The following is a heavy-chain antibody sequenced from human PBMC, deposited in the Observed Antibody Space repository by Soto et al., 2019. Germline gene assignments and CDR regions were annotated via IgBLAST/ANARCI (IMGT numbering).Heavy chain of an antibody. V-gene: IGHV3-23*01. J-gene: IGHJ4*02. CDR1: GFTFSSYA. CDR3: AKAQWFRGVSNPLDC. D-gene: IGHD3-10*01. CDR2: ISGSGGST. Sequence: GSLRLSCAASGFTFSSYAMSWVRQAPGKGLEWVSAISGSGGSTYYADSVKGRFTISRDNSKNTLYLQINSLRAEDTAVYYCAKAQWFRGVSNPLDCWGQGTMVTVSS.